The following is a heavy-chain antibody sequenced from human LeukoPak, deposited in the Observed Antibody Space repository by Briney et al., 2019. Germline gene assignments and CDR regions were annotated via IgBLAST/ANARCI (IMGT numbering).Heavy chain of an antibody. D-gene: IGHD6-13*01. CDR2: IKSKTDGETT. V-gene: IGHV3-15*01. CDR1: GFTFSNAW. Sequence: GGSLRLSCAASGFTFSNAWMTWVRQAPGKGLEWVGRIKSKTDGETTDYAAPVKGRFTISRDDSKNTLYLQMNSLKTEDTAVYYCTTAARIAAVGGGQGTLVTVSS. J-gene: IGHJ4*02. CDR3: TTAARIAAVG.